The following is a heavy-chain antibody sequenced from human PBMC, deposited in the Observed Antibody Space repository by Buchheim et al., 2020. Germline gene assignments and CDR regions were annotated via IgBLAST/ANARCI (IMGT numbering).Heavy chain of an antibody. V-gene: IGHV3-33*01. J-gene: IGHJ4*02. CDR3: ASGTAVASPTVDH. D-gene: IGHD2-21*02. CDR1: GFTFSSYA. Sequence: QVQLVESGGGVVQPGRSLRLSCAASGFTFSSYAMYWVRQAPGKGLEWVAVIWYDGSNKYYADSVKGRLTISRDNSKNTLYLQMNNLRAEDTAVYYCASGTAVASPTVDHWGQGTL. CDR2: IWYDGSNK.